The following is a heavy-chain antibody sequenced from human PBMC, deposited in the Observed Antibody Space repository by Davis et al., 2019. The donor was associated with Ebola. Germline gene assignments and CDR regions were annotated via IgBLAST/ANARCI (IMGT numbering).Heavy chain of an antibody. Sequence: SLKISCAASGFTFDDYAMHWVRQVPGKGLEWVSGINWNSDSIGYADSVKCRFTISRDNTKKSLYLQMNSLRAEDTALYYCARDSRAYYYYGMDVWGQGTTVTVSS. V-gene: IGHV3-9*01. CDR3: ARDSRAYYYYGMDV. CDR1: GFTFDDYA. J-gene: IGHJ6*02. CDR2: INWNSDSI.